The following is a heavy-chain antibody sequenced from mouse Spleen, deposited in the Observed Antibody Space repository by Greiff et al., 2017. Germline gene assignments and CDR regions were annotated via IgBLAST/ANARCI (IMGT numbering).Heavy chain of an antibody. D-gene: IGHD1-1*02. J-gene: IGHJ4*01. CDR2: IYPGSGNT. V-gene: IGHV1-77*01. Sequence: VKLMESGAELARPGASVKLSCKASGYTFTDYYINWVKQRTGQGLEWIGEIYPGSGNTYYNEKFKGKATLTADKSSSTAYMQLSSLTSEDSAVYFCARSYGDYAMDYWGQGTSVTVSS. CDR1: GYTFTDYY. CDR3: ARSYGDYAMDY.